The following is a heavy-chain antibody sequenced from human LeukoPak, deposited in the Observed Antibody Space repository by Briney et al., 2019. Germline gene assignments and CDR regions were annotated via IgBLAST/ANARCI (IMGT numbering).Heavy chain of an antibody. CDR2: INSDGRSA. CDR1: GFTFTNSW. V-gene: IGHV3-74*01. Sequence: PGGSLRLSCAASGFTFTNSWMHWVRQAPGKGLVWVSRINSDGRSANYADSVRGRFTISRDNAKNTLYLQMNSLRVEDTAVHYCAGGYSASLDYWGQGTLVTVSS. D-gene: IGHD5-18*01. CDR3: AGGYSASLDY. J-gene: IGHJ4*02.